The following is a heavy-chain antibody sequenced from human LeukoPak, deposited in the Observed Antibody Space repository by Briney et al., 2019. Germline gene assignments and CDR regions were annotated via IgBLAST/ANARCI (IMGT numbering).Heavy chain of an antibody. CDR2: INSDGSST. V-gene: IGHV3-74*01. D-gene: IGHD3-22*01. CDR3: ATGHYYDSSGYYPLPDAFDI. Sequence: GSLRLSCASSGFTFRSYWMQWVRQVPGRGLVWVSRINSDGSSTNYADSVKGRFTISRDNAKNILYLQMNSLRAEDTAVYHCATGHYYDSSGYYPLPDAFDIWGQGTMVTVSS. CDR1: GFTFRSYW. J-gene: IGHJ3*02.